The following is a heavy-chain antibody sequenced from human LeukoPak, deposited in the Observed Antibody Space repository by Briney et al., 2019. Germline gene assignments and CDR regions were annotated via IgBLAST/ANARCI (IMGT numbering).Heavy chain of an antibody. Sequence: GGSLRLSCAASGFTFSSYGMHWVRQAPGKGLEWVAVISYDGSNKYYADSVKGRFTISRDNSKNTLYLQMNSLRAEDTAVYYCAKDQRNYGDWFTSPDYWGQGTLVTVSS. D-gene: IGHD4-17*01. CDR2: ISYDGSNK. J-gene: IGHJ4*02. CDR3: AKDQRNYGDWFTSPDY. V-gene: IGHV3-30*18. CDR1: GFTFSSYG.